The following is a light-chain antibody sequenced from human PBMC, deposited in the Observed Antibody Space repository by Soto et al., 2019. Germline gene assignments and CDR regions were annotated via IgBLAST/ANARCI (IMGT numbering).Light chain of an antibody. CDR2: GAS. V-gene: IGKV1-9*01. CDR3: QQLNGSPWT. J-gene: IGKJ1*01. CDR1: PAIASF. Sequence: DIQMTQSPSYLSSSVWDRVTITCGSSPAIASFLAWYQQKPGTAPKLLIYGASTLQSGVPSRFSGSRSGTDYTLTIASLQPEDFATYYCQQLNGSPWTFGQGTKVDI.